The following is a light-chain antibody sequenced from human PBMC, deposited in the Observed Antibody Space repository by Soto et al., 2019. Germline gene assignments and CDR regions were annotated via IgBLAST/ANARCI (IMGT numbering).Light chain of an antibody. J-gene: IGKJ2*01. Sequence: EIVLTQSPATLSLSPGERATLSCRASQSVSYYLAWYQQKPGQPPRLLIYDASTRATGVPARFSGSGSGTDFTLTISSLEPYDFAVYFCQQRHHWVRTFGQGTTLDI. CDR2: DAS. V-gene: IGKV3-11*01. CDR3: QQRHHWVRT. CDR1: QSVSYY.